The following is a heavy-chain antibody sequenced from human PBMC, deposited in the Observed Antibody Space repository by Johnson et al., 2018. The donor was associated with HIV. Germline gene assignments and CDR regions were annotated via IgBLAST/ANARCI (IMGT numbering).Heavy chain of an antibody. CDR1: GFTFSSYA. Sequence: VQLVESGGGLVQPGGSLRLSCAASGFTFSSYAMSWVRQAPGKGLEWVSAVSGSADSTYYADSVKGRFTISRDNAKNTLYLQMKSLRAEDTAVYYCAREPLVPDGFDIWGQGTMVTVSS. J-gene: IGHJ3*02. CDR2: VSGSADST. V-gene: IGHV3-23*04. CDR3: AREPLVPDGFDI. D-gene: IGHD6-13*01.